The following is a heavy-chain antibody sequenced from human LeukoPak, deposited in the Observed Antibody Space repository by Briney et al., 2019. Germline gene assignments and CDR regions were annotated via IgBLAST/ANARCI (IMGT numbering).Heavy chain of an antibody. CDR2: IYYSGST. J-gene: IGHJ4*02. Sequence: ASETLSLTCTVPGGSISSYYWSWLRQPPGKGLEWIGYIYYSGSTNYNPSLKSRVTISVDTSKNQFSLKLSSVTAADTAVYYCARGRPRRGYSYTFFDYWGQGTLVTVSS. D-gene: IGHD5-18*01. CDR1: GGSISSYY. V-gene: IGHV4-59*01. CDR3: ARGRPRRGYSYTFFDY.